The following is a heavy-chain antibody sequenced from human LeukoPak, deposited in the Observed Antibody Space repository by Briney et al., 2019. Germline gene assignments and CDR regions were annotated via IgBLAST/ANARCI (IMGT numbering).Heavy chain of an antibody. CDR2: INKDGSEI. Sequence: GGSLRLSCAASGFTFSNYWMSWVRQAPGKGLEWVAHINKDGSEIYYVDSVKGRFTNSRDNAKSSLSLQMNSLRVEDTAVYYCARDKVTYWGQGILVTVSS. CDR1: GFTFSNYW. V-gene: IGHV3-7*01. J-gene: IGHJ4*02. CDR3: ARDKVTY.